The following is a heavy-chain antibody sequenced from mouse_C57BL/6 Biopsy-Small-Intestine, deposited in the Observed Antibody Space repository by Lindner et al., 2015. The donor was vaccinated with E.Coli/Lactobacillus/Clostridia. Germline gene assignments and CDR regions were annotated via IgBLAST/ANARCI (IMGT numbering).Heavy chain of an antibody. CDR3: ARDYWDY. V-gene: IGHV1-42*01. CDR1: GYSFTGYY. Sequence: VQLQESGPELVKPGASVKISCKASGYSFTGYYMNWVKQSPEKSLEWIGEINPSTGGTTYNQKFKAKATLTVDKSSSTAYMQLKSLTSEDSAVYYCARDYWDYWGQGTTLTVSS. J-gene: IGHJ2*01. CDR2: INPSTGGT. D-gene: IGHD1-1*01.